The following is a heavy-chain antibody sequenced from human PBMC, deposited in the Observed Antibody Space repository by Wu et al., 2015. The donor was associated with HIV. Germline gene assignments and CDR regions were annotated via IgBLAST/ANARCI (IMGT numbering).Heavy chain of an antibody. Sequence: QVLLVQSGAEVKRPGSSVKVSCKASGGTFSNYAITWVRQAPGQGLEWMGGIITIFGIANYAQKFQDRVTILADASTSTAYMEVSSLRSEDTAVYYCARSFSETSSWYNRPLNAFEIWDQGTMVTVSS. J-gene: IGHJ3*02. D-gene: IGHD6-13*01. CDR1: GGTFSNYA. V-gene: IGHV1-69*12. CDR3: ARSFSETSSWYNRPLNAFEI. CDR2: IITIFGIA.